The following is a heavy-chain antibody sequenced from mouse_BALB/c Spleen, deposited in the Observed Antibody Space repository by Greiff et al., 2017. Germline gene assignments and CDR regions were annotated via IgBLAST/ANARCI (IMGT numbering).Heavy chain of an antibody. J-gene: IGHJ4*01. V-gene: IGHV1-7*01. CDR3: AVYYGGAMDY. CDR2: INPSTGYT. CDR1: GYTFTSYW. Sequence: QVQLQQSGAELAKPGASVKMSCKASGYTFTSYWMHWVKQRPGQGLEWIGYINPSTGYTEYNQKFKDKATLTADKSSSTAYMQLSSLTSEDSAVYYCAVYYGGAMDYWGQGTSVTVSS. D-gene: IGHD2-1*01.